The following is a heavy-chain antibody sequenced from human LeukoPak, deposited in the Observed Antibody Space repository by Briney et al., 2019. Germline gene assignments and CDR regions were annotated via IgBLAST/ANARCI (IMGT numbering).Heavy chain of an antibody. Sequence: SETLSLTCTVSGGSISSYYWSWIRQPPGKGLEWIGYIYYSGSTNDNPSLKSRVTISVDTSKTQFSLKLSSVPAADTAVYYCARLSYYYMDVRGKGTTVTVSS. CDR1: GGSISSYY. CDR3: ARLSYYYMDV. V-gene: IGHV4-59*08. J-gene: IGHJ6*03. CDR2: IYYSGST.